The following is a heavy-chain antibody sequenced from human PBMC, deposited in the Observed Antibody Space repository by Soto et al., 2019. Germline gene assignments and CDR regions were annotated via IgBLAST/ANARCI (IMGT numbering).Heavy chain of an antibody. Sequence: MQMVESGGGSVQPGGSLRLSCAASGFPFSHYWMLWVRQTPGKGLVWVSRINPAGTITNYADSVEGRFTISRDNADSALFQQMNSLSAEDTAIYYCTSDTFGRRDTWGQGTLVILSS. D-gene: IGHD3-16*01. CDR3: TSDTFGRRDT. J-gene: IGHJ5*02. CDR1: GFPFSHYW. V-gene: IGHV3-74*01. CDR2: INPAGTIT.